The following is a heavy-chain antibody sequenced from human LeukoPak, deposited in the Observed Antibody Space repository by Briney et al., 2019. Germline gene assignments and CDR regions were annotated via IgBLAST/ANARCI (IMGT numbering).Heavy chain of an antibody. CDR1: GYTFSIYY. J-gene: IGHJ4*02. D-gene: IGHD1-20*01. CDR2: INPSGGTT. CDR3: ARHSLTGTTPFDH. Sequence: GASVKVSCKASGYTFSIYYMHWVRQAPEQGLEWMGVINPSGGTTRYAQRFQGRVTMTRDTSTGTFYMELSSLRSEDTAVYYCARHSLTGTTPFDHWGQGTLVTVSS. V-gene: IGHV1-46*01.